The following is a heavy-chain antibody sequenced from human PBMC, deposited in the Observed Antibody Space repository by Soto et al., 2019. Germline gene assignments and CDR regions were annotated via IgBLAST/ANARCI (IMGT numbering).Heavy chain of an antibody. CDR1: GITFSIYA. CDR3: AREPRDYYDFWSGYYYGMDV. Sequence: LRLSYADSGITFSIYAIHWVRQAPGKGLEWVAVISYDGSNKYYADSVKGRFTISRDNSKNTLYPQMNSLRAEDTAVYYCAREPRDYYDFWSGYYYGMDVWGQGATVTVSS. J-gene: IGHJ6*02. V-gene: IGHV3-30-3*01. D-gene: IGHD3-3*01. CDR2: ISYDGSNK.